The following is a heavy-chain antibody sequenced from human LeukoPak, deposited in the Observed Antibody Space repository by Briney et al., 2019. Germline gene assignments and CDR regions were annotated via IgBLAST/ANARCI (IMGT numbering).Heavy chain of an antibody. CDR1: GGSINSYY. D-gene: IGHD2-2*01. J-gene: IGHJ4*02. CDR2: IYYSGST. V-gene: IGHV4-59*08. CDR3: ARHGSTYALRN. Sequence: SEPLSLPCTVSGGSINSYYWSWIRQPPRKGLEWIGYIYYSGSTNYNPSLKSLVTISVDTSKNQFSLKLSSVTAADTAVYYCARHGSTYALRNWGQGTLVTVSS.